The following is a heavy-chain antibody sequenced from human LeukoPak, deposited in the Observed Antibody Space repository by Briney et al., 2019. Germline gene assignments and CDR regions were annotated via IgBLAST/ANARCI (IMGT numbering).Heavy chain of an antibody. CDR3: ARGEATRDYFY. CDR2: INHSGST. CDR1: GGSISSSSYY. Sequence: RTSETLSLTCTVSGGSISSSSYYWGWIRQPPGKGLEWIGEINHSGSTNYNPSLKSRVTISVDTSKNQFSLKLSSVTAADTAVYYCARGEATRDYFYWGQGTLVTVSS. V-gene: IGHV4-39*07. D-gene: IGHD2-15*01. J-gene: IGHJ4*02.